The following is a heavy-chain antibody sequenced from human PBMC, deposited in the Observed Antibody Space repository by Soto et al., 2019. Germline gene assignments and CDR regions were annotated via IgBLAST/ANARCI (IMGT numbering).Heavy chain of an antibody. Sequence: QVQLVESGGGVVQPGRSLRLSCAASGFTFTNYGMHWVRQTPGKGLEWVAVISFDGNNKFYADSVKGRFTISRDTSKSTLYLQLNSLRPEDTAVYYCARVLRYSYGMDVWGHGTTVTVSS. V-gene: IGHV3-30*03. CDR3: ARVLRYSYGMDV. CDR1: GFTFTNYG. CDR2: ISFDGNNK. D-gene: IGHD1-1*01. J-gene: IGHJ6*02.